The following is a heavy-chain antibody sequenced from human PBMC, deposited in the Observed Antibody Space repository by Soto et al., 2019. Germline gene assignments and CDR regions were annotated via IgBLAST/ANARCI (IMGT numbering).Heavy chain of an antibody. D-gene: IGHD3-16*02. V-gene: IGHV3-11*01. CDR1: GFTFSDYY. CDR3: ARVAAYVWGSYRDFDP. J-gene: IGHJ5*02. Sequence: QVQLVESGGGLVKPGGSLRLSCAASGFTFSDYYMSWIRQAPGKGLEWVSYISSSGTTIYYADSVKGRFTISRDNAKNSLYLQMNSLRAEDTAWYYCARVAAYVWGSYRDFDPWGQGNLVTVSS. CDR2: ISSSGTTI.